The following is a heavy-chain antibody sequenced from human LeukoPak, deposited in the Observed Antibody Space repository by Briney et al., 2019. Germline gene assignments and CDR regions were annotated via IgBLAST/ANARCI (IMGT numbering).Heavy chain of an antibody. D-gene: IGHD6-13*01. CDR1: GGSINSRSYY. J-gene: IGHJ4*02. Sequence: SETLSLTCSVSGGSINSRSYYWGWIRQPPGKGLEWIGSINYSGSTNYNPSLKSRVTISVDTSKNQFSLKLSSVTAADTAVYYCARAWPEGVYFDYWGQGTLVTVSS. V-gene: IGHV4-39*07. CDR3: ARAWPEGVYFDY. CDR2: INYSGST.